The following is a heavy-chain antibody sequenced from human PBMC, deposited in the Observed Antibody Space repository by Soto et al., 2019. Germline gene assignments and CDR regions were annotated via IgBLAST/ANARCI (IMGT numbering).Heavy chain of an antibody. CDR3: AKVGDQGAFDI. V-gene: IGHV3-43*01. Sequence: GGSLRLSCAASGFTFDDYTMHWVRQAPGKGLEWVSLISWDGGSTYYADSVKGRFTISRDNSKNSLYLQMNSLRTEDTAVYYCAKVGDQGAFDIWGQGTMVTVSS. CDR2: ISWDGGST. CDR1: GFTFDDYT. J-gene: IGHJ3*02. D-gene: IGHD3-10*01.